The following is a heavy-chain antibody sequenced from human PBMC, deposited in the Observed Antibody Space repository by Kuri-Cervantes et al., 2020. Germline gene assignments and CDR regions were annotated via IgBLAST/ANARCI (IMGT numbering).Heavy chain of an antibody. D-gene: IGHD6-13*01. Sequence: GGSLRLSCAASGFTFSSYSMNWVRQAPGKGLEWVSYISSSSSTIYYADSVKGRFTISGDNSKNTLYLQMNSLRAEDTAVYYCAKAPSSSWYYFDYWGQGTLVTVSS. J-gene: IGHJ4*02. CDR2: ISSSSSTI. CDR1: GFTFSSYS. V-gene: IGHV3-48*01. CDR3: AKAPSSSWYYFDY.